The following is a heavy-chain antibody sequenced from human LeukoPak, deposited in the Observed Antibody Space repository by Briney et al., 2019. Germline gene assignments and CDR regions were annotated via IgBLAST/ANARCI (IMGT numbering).Heavy chain of an antibody. V-gene: IGHV3-23*01. Sequence: GGSLRLSCAASGFTFSSYAMSWVRQAPGKGLEWVSAISGSGGSTYYADSVKGRFTISRDNSKNTLYLQMNSLRAEDTAVYYCAKDQILRYFGWPNNNYGMDVWGQGTTVTVSS. CDR3: AKDQILRYFGWPNNNYGMDV. D-gene: IGHD3-9*01. CDR2: ISGSGGST. J-gene: IGHJ6*02. CDR1: GFTFSSYA.